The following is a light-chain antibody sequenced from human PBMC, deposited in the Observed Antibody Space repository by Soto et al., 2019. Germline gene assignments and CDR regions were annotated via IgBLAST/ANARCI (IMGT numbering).Light chain of an antibody. V-gene: IGKV1-33*01. J-gene: IGKJ1*01. Sequence: DIPMTQSPSSLSASVGDRVTITCQASQDISNYLNWYQQKPGKAPKLLIYDASNLETGVPSRFSGSGSGTDFTFTISSLQPEDIATYYCQPYSGFGQGTKVEIK. CDR2: DAS. CDR3: QPYSG. CDR1: QDISNY.